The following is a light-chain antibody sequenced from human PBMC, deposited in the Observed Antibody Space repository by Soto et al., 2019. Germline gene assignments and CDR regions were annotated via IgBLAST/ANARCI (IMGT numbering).Light chain of an antibody. CDR2: AAS. CDR3: QQTKTFPLT. V-gene: IGKV1-12*01. CDR1: LGISSY. Sequence: DIQMTQSPSSVSASVGDRVTIACRASLGISSYLAWYHQKPGKVPNLLIYAASTLQSGVPSRFSGSGAGTDFSLTISSLQPEDSASYYCQQTKTFPLTFGGGTKVEIK. J-gene: IGKJ4*01.